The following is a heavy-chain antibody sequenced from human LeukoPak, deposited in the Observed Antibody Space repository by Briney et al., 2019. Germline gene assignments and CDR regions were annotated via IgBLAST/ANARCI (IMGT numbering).Heavy chain of an antibody. Sequence: PSETLSLTCAVYGGSFSGYYWSWLRQPPGKGLEWIGEINHSGGTNYNPSLKSRVTISVDTSKNQFSLKLSSVTAADTAVYYCARVWSYYDFWSGYYHYDAFDIWGQGTMVTVSS. CDR2: INHSGGT. CDR3: ARVWSYYDFWSGYYHYDAFDI. V-gene: IGHV4-34*01. J-gene: IGHJ3*02. D-gene: IGHD3-3*01. CDR1: GGSFSGYY.